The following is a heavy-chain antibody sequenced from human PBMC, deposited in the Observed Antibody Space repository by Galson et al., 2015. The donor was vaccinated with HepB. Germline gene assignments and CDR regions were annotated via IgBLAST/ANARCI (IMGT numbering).Heavy chain of an antibody. CDR2: ISYDGSNK. CDR1: GFTFSSYA. V-gene: IGHV3-30*04. Sequence: SLRLSCAASGFTFSSYAMHWVRQAPGKGLEWVAVISYDGSNKYYADSVKGRFTISRDYSKNTLYLQMNSLRAGDTAVYYCARGPTVTTVPYNWGQGTLVTVSS. J-gene: IGHJ4*02. D-gene: IGHD4-17*01. CDR3: ARGPTVTTVPYN.